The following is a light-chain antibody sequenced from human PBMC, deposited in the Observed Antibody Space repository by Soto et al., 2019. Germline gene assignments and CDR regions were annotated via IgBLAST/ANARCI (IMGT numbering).Light chain of an antibody. CDR3: QSYDSSLSTYV. CDR2: GNS. CDR1: SSDIGAGYD. Sequence: QSVLTQPPSVSGAPGQRVTISCTGSSSDIGAGYDVHWYQQLPGTAPKLLIYGNSHRPSGVPDRFSGSKSGTSASLAITGLQAEDEADYYCQSYDSSLSTYVFGTGTKLTVL. J-gene: IGLJ1*01. V-gene: IGLV1-40*01.